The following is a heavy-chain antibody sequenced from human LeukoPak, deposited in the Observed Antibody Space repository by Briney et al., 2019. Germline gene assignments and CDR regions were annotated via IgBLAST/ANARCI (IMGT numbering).Heavy chain of an antibody. V-gene: IGHV3-21*01. CDR3: ASESRAYYDFWSGYYNYYYYMDV. CDR1: GFTFSSYS. J-gene: IGHJ6*03. Sequence: PGGSLRFSCAASGFTFSSYSMNWVRQAPGKGLEWVSSISSSSSYIYYADSVKGRFTISRDNAKNSLYLQMNSLRAEDTAVYYCASESRAYYDFWSGYYNYYYYMDVWGKGTTVTVSS. CDR2: ISSSSSYI. D-gene: IGHD3-3*01.